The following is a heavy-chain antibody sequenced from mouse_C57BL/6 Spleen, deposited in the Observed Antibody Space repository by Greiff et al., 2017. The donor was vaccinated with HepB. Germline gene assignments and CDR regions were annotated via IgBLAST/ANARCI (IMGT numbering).Heavy chain of an antibody. CDR3: ARDGTTVVADAMDY. CDR1: GYSITSGYY. Sequence: EVKLVESGPGLVKPSQSLSLTCSVTGYSITSGYYWNWIRQFPGNKLEWMGYISYDGSNNYNPSLKNRISITRDTSKNQFFLKLNSVTTEDTATYYCARDGTTVVADAMDYWGQGTSVTVSS. V-gene: IGHV3-6*01. D-gene: IGHD1-1*01. CDR2: ISYDGSN. J-gene: IGHJ4*01.